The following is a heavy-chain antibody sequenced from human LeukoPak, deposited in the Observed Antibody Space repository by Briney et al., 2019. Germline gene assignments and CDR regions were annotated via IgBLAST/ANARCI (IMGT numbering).Heavy chain of an antibody. CDR3: ARSPNYYDSSGYHPAFDI. CDR2: IKQDGSEK. J-gene: IGHJ3*02. Sequence: GGSLRLSCAASGFTFSSYWMSWVRQAPGKGLEWVANIKQDGSEKYYVDSVKGRFTISRDNAKNSLYLQMNSLRAEDTAVYYCARSPNYYDSSGYHPAFDIWGQGTMVTVSS. V-gene: IGHV3-7*01. D-gene: IGHD3-22*01. CDR1: GFTFSSYW.